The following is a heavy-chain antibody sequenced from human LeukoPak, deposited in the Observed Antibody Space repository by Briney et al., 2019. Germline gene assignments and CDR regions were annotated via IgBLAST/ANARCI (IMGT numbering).Heavy chain of an antibody. CDR1: GGSISSSSYY. D-gene: IGHD2-2*01. CDR3: ARHDPPPDIVVVPAAMGIDY. Sequence: SETLSLTCTVSGGSISSSSYYWGWIRQPPGKGLEWIGSIYYSGSTYYNPSLKSRVTISVDTSKNQFSLKLSSVTAADTAVYYCARHDPPPDIVVVPAAMGIDYWGQGTLVTVSS. V-gene: IGHV4-39*01. J-gene: IGHJ4*02. CDR2: IYYSGST.